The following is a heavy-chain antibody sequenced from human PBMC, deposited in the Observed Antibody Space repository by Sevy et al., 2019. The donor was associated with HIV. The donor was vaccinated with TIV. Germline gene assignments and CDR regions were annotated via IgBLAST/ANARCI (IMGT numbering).Heavy chain of an antibody. J-gene: IGHJ5*01. CDR3: VRGGCSTTRCYQVGDWFDS. Sequence: GGSLRLSCAASGFIFSSYWMSWVRQAPGKGLEWVANINQDGSEKHYADSVKGRFSISRDNAKNSLYVQMKSLRADDTAVYYCVRGGCSTTRCYQVGDWFDSWGQGALVTVSS. D-gene: IGHD2-2*01. CDR2: INQDGSEK. CDR1: GFIFSSYW. V-gene: IGHV3-7*01.